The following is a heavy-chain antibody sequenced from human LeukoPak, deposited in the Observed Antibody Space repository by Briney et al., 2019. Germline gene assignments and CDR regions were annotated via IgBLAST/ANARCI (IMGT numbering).Heavy chain of an antibody. D-gene: IGHD3-22*01. CDR2: IYYSGNT. CDR3: ARDYYDSRGEAVDI. Sequence: SETLSLTCTVSGGSISSHYWSWIRQPPGKGLEWIGYIYYSGNTNYNPALKSRPTISVDTSKNQFSLRLTSVTAADTAMYYCARDYYDSRGEAVDIWGQGTMVTVSS. CDR1: GGSISSHY. V-gene: IGHV4-59*11. J-gene: IGHJ3*02.